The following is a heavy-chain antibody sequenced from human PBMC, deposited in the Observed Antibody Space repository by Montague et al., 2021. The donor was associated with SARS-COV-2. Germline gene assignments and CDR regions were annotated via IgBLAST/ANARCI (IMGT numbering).Heavy chain of an antibody. CDR2: VYTSGXT. V-gene: IGHV4-61*02. CDR1: GVSISSGTYY. D-gene: IGHD4-17*01. Sequence: TLSLTCTVSGVSISSGTYYWSWIRQPAGKGLEWIGRVYTSGXTXYXXXXEXRATLSVDTSKNQFSLKVSSVTAADTAVYYCARDYGDYSYYYGLDVWGQGTTVTVSS. CDR3: ARDYGDYSYYYGLDV. J-gene: IGHJ6*02.